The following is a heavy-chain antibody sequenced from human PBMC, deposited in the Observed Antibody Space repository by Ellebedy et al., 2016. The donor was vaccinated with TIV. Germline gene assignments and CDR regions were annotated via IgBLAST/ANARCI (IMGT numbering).Heavy chain of an antibody. CDR3: VRRASYGDYAVQVNPWFDP. J-gene: IGHJ5*02. Sequence: GESLKISCAASGFSFRSYWMSWVRQAPGKGLEWVAKIRQEGDEIYYVESVKGRFTISRDNAKNSLFLQMNSLRVEDTAVYYCVRRASYGDYAVQVNPWFDPWGQGTLVTVSS. D-gene: IGHD4-17*01. V-gene: IGHV3-7*01. CDR2: IRQEGDEI. CDR1: GFSFRSYW.